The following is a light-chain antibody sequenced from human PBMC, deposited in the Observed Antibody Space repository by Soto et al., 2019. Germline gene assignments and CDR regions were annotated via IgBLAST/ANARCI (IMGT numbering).Light chain of an antibody. J-gene: IGKJ1*01. CDR2: KAS. CDR1: QTISSW. V-gene: IGKV1-5*03. CDR3: QHYNSYSEA. Sequence: DIQRTQSPSTLSGSVGDRVTITCRASQTISSWLAWYQQKPGKAPKLLIYKASTLKSGVPSRFSGSGSGTECTLTISSLQTDDCATYYCQHYNSYSEAFGQGTKVDIK.